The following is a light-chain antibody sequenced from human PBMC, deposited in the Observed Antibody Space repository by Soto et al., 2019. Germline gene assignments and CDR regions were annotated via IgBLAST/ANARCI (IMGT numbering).Light chain of an antibody. CDR3: QQHGSSPPSWT. J-gene: IGKJ1*01. Sequence: ETVLTQSPGTLSLSPGERATLFCRASQSVRSSYLAWYQQKPGQAPRLLIYGASSRATGIPDRFSGSGSGTDFTLTISSLEPADFAVYYCQQHGSSPPSWTFGQGTKVEIK. V-gene: IGKV3-20*01. CDR1: QSVRSSY. CDR2: GAS.